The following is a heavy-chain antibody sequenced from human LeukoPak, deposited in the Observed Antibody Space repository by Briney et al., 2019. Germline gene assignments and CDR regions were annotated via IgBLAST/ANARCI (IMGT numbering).Heavy chain of an antibody. CDR2: ISYSGRA. CDR1: GGSVTSDNYY. D-gene: IGHD2-2*01. V-gene: IGHV4-61*01. Sequence: SETLSLTCTVSGGSVTSDNYYWTWIRQPPGKGLEWFGYISYSGRATYNPSLKSRVTMSIDTSKNQFSLKLSPVTAADTAVYYCARDFCSSTSCHFDYWGQGTLVTVSS. CDR3: ARDFCSSTSCHFDY. J-gene: IGHJ4*02.